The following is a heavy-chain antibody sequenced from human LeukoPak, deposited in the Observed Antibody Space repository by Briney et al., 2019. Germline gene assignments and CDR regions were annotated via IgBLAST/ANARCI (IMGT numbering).Heavy chain of an antibody. CDR1: GYXFIGYY. V-gene: IGHV1-2*02. D-gene: IGHD3-10*01. Sequence: ASVKVSCKASGYXFIGYYMHWVRQAPGQGLEWMGWINPNSGGTNYAQKFQGRVTVTRDTSISTAYMELSRLRSDDTAMYYCARAVPGGPSHGMDVWGQGTTVTVSS. CDR3: ARAVPGGPSHGMDV. J-gene: IGHJ6*02. CDR2: INPNSGGT.